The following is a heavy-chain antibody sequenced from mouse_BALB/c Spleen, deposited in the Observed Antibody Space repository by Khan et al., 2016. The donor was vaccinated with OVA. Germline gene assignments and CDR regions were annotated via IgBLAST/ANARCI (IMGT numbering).Heavy chain of an antibody. CDR1: GFTFSSYT. D-gene: IGHD2-1*01. J-gene: IGHJ3*01. Sequence: EVELVESGGGLVKPGGSLKLSCAASGFTFSSYTMSWVRQTPEKRLEWVATISSGGDNTYYPDSVKGRFTISRDNAKNNLYLQMSSLRSEDTALYYCARSNYGTFVYWGQGTLVTVSA. V-gene: IGHV5-9*03. CDR2: ISSGGDNT. CDR3: ARSNYGTFVY.